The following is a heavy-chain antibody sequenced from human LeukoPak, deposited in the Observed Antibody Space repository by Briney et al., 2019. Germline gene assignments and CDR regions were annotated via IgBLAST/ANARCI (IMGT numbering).Heavy chain of an antibody. V-gene: IGHV3-30-3*01. CDR3: ARDDY. CDR1: GFTFSSYT. CDR2: VSHNGPDK. J-gene: IGHJ4*02. Sequence: PGRSLRLSCAASGFTFSSYTMHWVRQAPGKGLEWVAVVSHNGPDKYYADSVKGRFTTSRDNSKNTLYLQMSSLRADDTALYYCARDDYWGQGTLVTVSS.